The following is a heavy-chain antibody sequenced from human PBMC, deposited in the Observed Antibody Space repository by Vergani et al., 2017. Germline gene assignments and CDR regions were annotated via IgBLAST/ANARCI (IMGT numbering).Heavy chain of an antibody. Sequence: EVQLVESGGGLVKPGGSLRLSCAASGFTFSSYSMYWVRQAPGKGLEWVSSISSSSSYIYYADSVKGRFTISRDNAKNSLYLQMNSLRAEDTAVYYCARADILTGWSWFDPWGQGTLVTVSS. V-gene: IGHV3-21*01. J-gene: IGHJ5*02. D-gene: IGHD3-9*01. CDR3: ARADILTGWSWFDP. CDR1: GFTFSSYS. CDR2: ISSSSSYI.